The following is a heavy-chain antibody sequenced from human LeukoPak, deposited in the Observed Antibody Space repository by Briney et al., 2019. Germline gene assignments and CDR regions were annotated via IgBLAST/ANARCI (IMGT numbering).Heavy chain of an antibody. CDR3: VRGIRYFDWLPRVLDY. V-gene: IGHV3-30*04. D-gene: IGHD3-9*01. CDR1: GFTFSSYA. CDR2: ISYDGSNK. Sequence: GGSLRLSCAASGFTFSSYAMHWVRQAPGKGLEWVAVISYDGSNKYYADSVKGRFTISRDNSKNTLYLQMNNLRAEDTAVYYCVRGIRYFDWLPRVLDYWGQGTLVTVSS. J-gene: IGHJ4*02.